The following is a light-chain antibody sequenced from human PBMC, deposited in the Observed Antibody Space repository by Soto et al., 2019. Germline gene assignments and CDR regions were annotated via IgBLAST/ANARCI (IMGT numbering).Light chain of an antibody. V-gene: IGKV3-15*01. CDR3: QQYNNWPPT. Sequence: EIVLTQSPSPLSLSPGEIATLSSRASQSVSNNYLAWYQQKPGQAPRLLIYGASTRATAIPARFSGSGSGTEFTLTINSLQSEDFAVYYCQQYNNWPPTFGQGTKVDIK. J-gene: IGKJ1*01. CDR2: GAS. CDR1: QSVSNN.